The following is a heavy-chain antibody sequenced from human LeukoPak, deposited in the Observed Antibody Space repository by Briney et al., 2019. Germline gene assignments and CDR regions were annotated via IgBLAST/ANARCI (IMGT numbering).Heavy chain of an antibody. CDR2: IYYSGST. V-gene: IGHV4-59*08. CDR1: GGSISSYY. CDR3: ARRVYDSSGYYSTGFDP. Sequence: SETLSLTCTVSGGSISSYYWSWIRQPPGKGLEWIGYIYYSGSTNYNPSLKSRVTISVDKSKNQFSLKLSSVTAPDTAVYYCARRVYDSSGYYSTGFDPWGQGTLVTVSS. J-gene: IGHJ5*02. D-gene: IGHD3-22*01.